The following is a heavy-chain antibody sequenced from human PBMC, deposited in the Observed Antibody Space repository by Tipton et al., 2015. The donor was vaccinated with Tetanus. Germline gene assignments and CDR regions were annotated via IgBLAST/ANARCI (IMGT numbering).Heavy chain of an antibody. J-gene: IGHJ3*01. D-gene: IGHD3-10*01. CDR1: GGSIRSSHW. Sequence: TLSLTCAISGGSIRSSHWWTWIRQPPGKGLEWIGEIYQSGSANYNPSLQSRVTLSVDNSRNQLYLKMTSVTAADMARYYCARVSSGEVDAFDVWGQGTMVTVSS. CDR2: IYQSGSA. CDR3: ARVSSGEVDAFDV. V-gene: IGHV4-4*02.